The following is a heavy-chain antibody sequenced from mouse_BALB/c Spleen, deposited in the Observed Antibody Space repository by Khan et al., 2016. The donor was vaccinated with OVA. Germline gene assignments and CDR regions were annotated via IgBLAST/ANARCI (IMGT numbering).Heavy chain of an antibody. CDR1: GFSLTSYA. Sequence: QVQLKQSGPGLVAPSQSLSITCTVTGFSLTSYAIHWIRQPPGKGLEWLGIIWAGGSTNYNSALMSRLSISKDNYKGQVFLKMNSLQTHDTAMYYCARNREPDYFDYWGQGTTLTVSS. CDR2: IWAGGST. J-gene: IGHJ2*01. V-gene: IGHV2-9*02. CDR3: ARNREPDYFDY.